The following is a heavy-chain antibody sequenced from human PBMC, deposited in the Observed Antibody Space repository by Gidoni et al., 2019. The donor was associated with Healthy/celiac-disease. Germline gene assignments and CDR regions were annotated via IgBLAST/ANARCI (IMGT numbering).Heavy chain of an antibody. J-gene: IGHJ3*02. CDR3: ARVSLRIAVNDAFDI. D-gene: IGHD6-19*01. CDR2: IYTSGST. Sequence: QVQLQESGPGLVKPSQTLSLTCPVSGGSISSGSYYWSWIRQPAGKGLEWIGRIYTSGSTNYNPSLKSRVTISVDTSKNQFSLKLSSVTAADTAVYDCARVSLRIAVNDAFDIWGQGTMVTVSS. V-gene: IGHV4-61*02. CDR1: GGSISSGSYY.